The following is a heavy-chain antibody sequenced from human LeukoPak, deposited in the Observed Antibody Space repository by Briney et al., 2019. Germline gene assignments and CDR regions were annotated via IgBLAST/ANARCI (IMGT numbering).Heavy chain of an antibody. CDR3: ARDRIAVAGKGWFDP. V-gene: IGHV4-34*01. D-gene: IGHD6-19*01. Sequence: SETLSLTCAVYGGSFSGYYWSWIRQPPGKGLEWIGEINHSGSTNYNPSLTSRVTMSVDTSKNQFSLKLSSVTAADTAVYYCARDRIAVAGKGWFDPWGQGTLVTVSS. CDR2: INHSGST. CDR1: GGSFSGYY. J-gene: IGHJ5*02.